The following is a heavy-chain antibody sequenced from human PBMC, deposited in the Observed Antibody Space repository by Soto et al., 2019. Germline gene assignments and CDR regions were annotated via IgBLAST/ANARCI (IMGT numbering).Heavy chain of an antibody. V-gene: IGHV4-31*03. J-gene: IGHJ1*01. D-gene: IGHD5-18*01. Sequence: QVQLQESGPGLVKPSQTLSLTCTVSGGSISSGGYYWGWIRQHPGKGLEWIGYIYYSGSTYYNPSLKSRVTISVDTSKNQFSPKLSSVTAADTAVYYCARVVDTAMAKYFQHWGQGTLVTVSS. CDR3: ARVVDTAMAKYFQH. CDR1: GGSISSGGYY. CDR2: IYYSGST.